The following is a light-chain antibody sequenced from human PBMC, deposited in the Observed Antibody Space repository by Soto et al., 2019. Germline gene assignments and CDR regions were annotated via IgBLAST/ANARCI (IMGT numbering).Light chain of an antibody. CDR1: QSISTY. Sequence: DLQMTQSPSSLSASVGDRVTITCRASQSISTYLNWYQQKPGKAPKLLIYAASSLQSGVPSRFSGSGFGTDFTLTISSLQPEDSATYYCQQGYSTPPTFGQGAKLEIK. CDR3: QQGYSTPPT. V-gene: IGKV1-39*01. J-gene: IGKJ2*01. CDR2: AAS.